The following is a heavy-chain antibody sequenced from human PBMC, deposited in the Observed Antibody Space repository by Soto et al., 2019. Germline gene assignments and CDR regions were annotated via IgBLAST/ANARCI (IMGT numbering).Heavy chain of an antibody. Sequence: QVQLQESGPGLVKPSETLSLTCTVSGGSISSYYWSWIRQPPGKGLEWIGYIYYSGSTNYNPSLQSRVTISVATSKNQFSLKLNSMPAADTAVYYCARHNYGSGSTYFDYWGQGTLVTVSS. CDR2: IYYSGST. J-gene: IGHJ4*02. V-gene: IGHV4-59*08. D-gene: IGHD3-10*01. CDR1: GGSISSYY. CDR3: ARHNYGSGSTYFDY.